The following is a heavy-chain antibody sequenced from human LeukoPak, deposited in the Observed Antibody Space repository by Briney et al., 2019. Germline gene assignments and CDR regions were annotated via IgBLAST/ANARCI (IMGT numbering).Heavy chain of an antibody. Sequence: SETLSLTCTVSGVSISTNTYYWGWHRLPPGKGLERIGEIHHRRTTYYNPSLRSRVTISVDTSKNQFSLRLTSVTAADTAVYYCARVTYNGYQHFDYWGQGNLVTV. J-gene: IGHJ4*02. CDR3: ARVTYNGYQHFDY. CDR2: IHHRRTT. CDR1: GVSISTNTYY. D-gene: IGHD3-10*01. V-gene: IGHV4-39*07.